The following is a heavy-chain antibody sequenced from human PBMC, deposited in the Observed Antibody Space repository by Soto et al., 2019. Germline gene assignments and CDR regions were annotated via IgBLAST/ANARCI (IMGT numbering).Heavy chain of an antibody. Sequence: QVQLVQSGAEVKKPGSSVKVSCKASGGTFSSYTISWVRQAPGQGLEWMGRIIPILGIANYAQKFQGRVTITADKSTSTAYMELSSLRSEDTAVYYCARDADGPDAFDIWGQGTMVTVSS. V-gene: IGHV1-69*08. CDR1: GGTFSSYT. CDR3: ARDADGPDAFDI. CDR2: IIPILGIA. J-gene: IGHJ3*02.